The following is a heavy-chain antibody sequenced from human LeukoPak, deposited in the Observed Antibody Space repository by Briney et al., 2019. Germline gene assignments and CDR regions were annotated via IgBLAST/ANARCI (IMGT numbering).Heavy chain of an antibody. V-gene: IGHV3-30*03. CDR1: GFTFSSYG. D-gene: IGHD3-16*01. Sequence: GRSLRLSCAASGFTFSSYGMHWVRQAPGKGLEWVAVISYDGSNKYYADSVKGRFTISRDNSKNTLYLQMNSLRAEDTAVYYCAREPPGGGFDYWGQGTLVTVSS. CDR2: ISYDGSNK. J-gene: IGHJ4*02. CDR3: AREPPGGGFDY.